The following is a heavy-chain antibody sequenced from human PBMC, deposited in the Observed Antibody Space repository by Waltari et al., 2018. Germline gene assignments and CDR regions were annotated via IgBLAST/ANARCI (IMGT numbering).Heavy chain of an antibody. D-gene: IGHD6-13*01. V-gene: IGHV4-61*09. CDR1: GGSISSGSYY. CDR2: IYTSGST. Sequence: VQLQESGPGLVKPSQTLSLTCTVSGGSISSGSYYWSWIRQPAGKGLEWIGYIYTSGSTNYNPSLKSRVTISVDTSKNQFSLKLSSVTAADTAVYYCARGIAAAGAADAFDIWGQGTMVTVSS. CDR3: ARGIAAAGAADAFDI. J-gene: IGHJ3*02.